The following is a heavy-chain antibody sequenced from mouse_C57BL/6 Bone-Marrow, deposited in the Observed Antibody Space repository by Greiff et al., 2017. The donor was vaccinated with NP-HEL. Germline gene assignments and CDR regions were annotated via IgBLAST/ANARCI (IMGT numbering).Heavy chain of an antibody. V-gene: IGHV1-72*01. D-gene: IGHD1-1*01. CDR3: ARYYYGGGYFDY. J-gene: IGHJ2*01. CDR1: GYTFTNYW. CDR2: IDPNSGGT. Sequence: QVQLQQPGAELVKPGASVKLSCKASGYTFTNYWMNWVKQRPGRGLEWIGRIDPNSGGTTYNEKFKGKATLTVDKPSSTAYMQLSSLTSEDSSVYDCARYYYGGGYFDYWGQGTTLTVSS.